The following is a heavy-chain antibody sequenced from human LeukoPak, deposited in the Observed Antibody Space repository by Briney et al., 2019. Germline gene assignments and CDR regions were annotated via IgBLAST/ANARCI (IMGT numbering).Heavy chain of an antibody. Sequence: GGSLRLSCAASGFTLSTYCMSWVRQAPGKGLEWVANIQEDGSEKNYVDSVRGRFTISRDNAKNSLYLQMDSPRAGDTAVYYCARSPRNSSYYSHYMDVWGKGTTVTVSS. CDR3: ARSPRNSSYYSHYMDV. J-gene: IGHJ6*03. V-gene: IGHV3-7*01. CDR1: GFTLSTYC. CDR2: IQEDGSEK. D-gene: IGHD2-21*01.